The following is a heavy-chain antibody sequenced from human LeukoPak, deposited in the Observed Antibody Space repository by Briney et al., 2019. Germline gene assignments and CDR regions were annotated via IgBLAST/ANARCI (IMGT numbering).Heavy chain of an antibody. J-gene: IGHJ4*02. D-gene: IGHD1-26*01. Sequence: GGSLRLSCAASGFTFSSYGMHWVRQAPGKGLEWVAVIWYDGSNKYYADSVKGRFTISRDNSKNTLYLQMNSLRTEDTAVYYCAKDLVGAPDYWGQGTLVTVSS. CDR2: IWYDGSNK. V-gene: IGHV3-30*02. CDR1: GFTFSSYG. CDR3: AKDLVGAPDY.